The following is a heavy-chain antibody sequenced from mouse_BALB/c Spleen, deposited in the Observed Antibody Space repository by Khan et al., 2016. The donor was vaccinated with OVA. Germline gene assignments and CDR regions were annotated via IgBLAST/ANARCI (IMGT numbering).Heavy chain of an antibody. V-gene: IGHV3-2*02. CDR2: ISYSGST. CDR1: GYSITSNYA. Sequence: EVKLLESGPGLVKPSQSLSLTCTVTGYSITSNYAWNWIRQFPGNKLEWMGYISYSGSTSYNPSLKSRISITRDTSKNQFFLQLSSVTTEDTATYYCAGGNYYGYAMDYWGQGTSVTVSS. J-gene: IGHJ4*01. CDR3: AGGNYYGYAMDY. D-gene: IGHD1-1*01.